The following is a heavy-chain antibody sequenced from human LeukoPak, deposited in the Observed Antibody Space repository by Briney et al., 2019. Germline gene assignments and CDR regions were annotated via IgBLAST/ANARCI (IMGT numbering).Heavy chain of an antibody. V-gene: IGHV3-33*01. CDR2: MWYDGRNK. J-gene: IGHJ3*02. CDR1: GFTLSSFG. D-gene: IGHD3-16*01. Sequence: GGSLRLSCAASGFTLSSFGMVWVRQAPGKGLEWVTLMWYDGRNKYYADSVKGRFTISRGSSKNTVYLQMNSLRGEDTAVYYCARVGDMEAFDIWGQGTRVTVSS. CDR3: ARVGDMEAFDI.